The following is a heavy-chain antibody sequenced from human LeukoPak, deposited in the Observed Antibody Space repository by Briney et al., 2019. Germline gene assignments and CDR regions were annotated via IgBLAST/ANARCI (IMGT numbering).Heavy chain of an antibody. J-gene: IGHJ4*02. Sequence: GRSLRLSCAASGFTFSPYGVHWVRQAPGKGLEWVAFIRSDGYHTYYADSVKGRFTITRDNSKNTLYLQMNSLRLEDMAVYYCAKPSGSGVDYWGRGTRVTVSS. D-gene: IGHD1-26*01. CDR2: IRSDGYHT. V-gene: IGHV3-30*02. CDR1: GFTFSPYG. CDR3: AKPSGSGVDY.